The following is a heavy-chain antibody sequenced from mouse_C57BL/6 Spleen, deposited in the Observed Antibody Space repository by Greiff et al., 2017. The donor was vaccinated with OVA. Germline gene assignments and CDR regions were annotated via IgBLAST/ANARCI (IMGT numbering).Heavy chain of an antibody. CDR2: ISNGGGST. CDR1: GFTFSDYY. J-gene: IGHJ3*01. CDR3: ARPPYGYDEAWFAY. V-gene: IGHV5-12*01. D-gene: IGHD2-2*01. Sequence: EVQLQESGGGLVQPGGSLKLSCAASGFTFSDYYMYWVRQTPEKRLEWVAYISNGGGSTYYPDTVKGRFTISRDNAKNTLYLQMSRLKSEDTAMYYCARPPYGYDEAWFAYWGQGTLVTVSA.